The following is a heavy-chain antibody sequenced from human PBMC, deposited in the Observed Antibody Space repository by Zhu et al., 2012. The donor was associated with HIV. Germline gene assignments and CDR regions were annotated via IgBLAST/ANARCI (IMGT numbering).Heavy chain of an antibody. D-gene: IGHD5-18*01. CDR3: ARQIGDGYSWY. J-gene: IGHJ4*02. V-gene: IGHV4-38-2*01. CDR1: GYSISSGYY. Sequence: QVQLQESGPGLVKPSETLSLTCAVSGYSISSGYYWGWIRQPPGKGLEWIGSIYHSGSTYYNPSLKSRVTISVDTSKNQFSLKLSSVTAADTAVYYCARQIGDGYSWYWGQGTLVTVSS. CDR2: IYHSGST.